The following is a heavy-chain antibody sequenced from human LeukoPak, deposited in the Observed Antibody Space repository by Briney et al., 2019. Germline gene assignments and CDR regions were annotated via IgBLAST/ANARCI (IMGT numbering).Heavy chain of an antibody. CDR1: GGSISAYY. V-gene: IGHV4-59*01. CDR3: AREERGYSYTDDYYYMDV. CDR2: IYYSGST. Sequence: SSETLSPTCTVSGGSISAYYWSWIRQPPGKGLEWIGYIYYSGSTNYNPSLKSRVTISLDTSKNQFSLRLSSVTAADTAVYYCAREERGYSYTDDYYYMDVWGKGTTVTVSS. D-gene: IGHD5-18*01. J-gene: IGHJ6*03.